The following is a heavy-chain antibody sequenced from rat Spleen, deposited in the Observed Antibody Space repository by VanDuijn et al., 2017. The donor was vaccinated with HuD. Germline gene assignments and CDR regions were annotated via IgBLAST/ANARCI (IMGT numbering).Heavy chain of an antibody. Sequence: EVQLVESGGGLVQPGRSLKLSCAASGFTFSSFAMAWVRLAPTKGLEWVASIINTGDSTYYPDSVKGRFTISRDNAKSILYLQMDSLKSEDTATYYCARHGRGERTYYYVMDAWGQGASVTVSS. D-gene: IGHD4-3*01. CDR2: IINTGDST. CDR3: ARHGRGERTYYYVMDA. V-gene: IGHV5-25*01. J-gene: IGHJ4*01. CDR1: GFTFSSFA.